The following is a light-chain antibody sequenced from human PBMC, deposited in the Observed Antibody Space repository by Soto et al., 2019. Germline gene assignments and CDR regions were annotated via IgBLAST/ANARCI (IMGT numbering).Light chain of an antibody. Sequence: QSALTQPASVSGSPGQSITISCTGTSSDVGSYNLVSWYQQHPGKAPKLMIYEVSKRPSGVSNRFSGSKSGNTASLTISGLQAADEADYYCCSYAGSSTSVVFGGGTQLTVL. CDR3: CSYAGSSTSVV. CDR2: EVS. V-gene: IGLV2-23*02. CDR1: SSDVGSYNL. J-gene: IGLJ2*01.